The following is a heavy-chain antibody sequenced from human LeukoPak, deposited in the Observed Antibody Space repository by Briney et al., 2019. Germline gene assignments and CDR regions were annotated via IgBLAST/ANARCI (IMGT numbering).Heavy chain of an antibody. CDR2: IYHSGST. D-gene: IGHD5-24*01. V-gene: IGHV4-4*02. Sequence: SGTLSLTCAVSGGSISSSNWWRWVSQPPGKGMEWIGEIYHSGSTNYNPSRKSRLTLSVDTSKTQFSLKLSSVTAADTAVYFCARPVEMSAYSPHWGQGTLVSVSS. CDR1: GGSISSSNW. J-gene: IGHJ1*01. CDR3: ARPVEMSAYSPH.